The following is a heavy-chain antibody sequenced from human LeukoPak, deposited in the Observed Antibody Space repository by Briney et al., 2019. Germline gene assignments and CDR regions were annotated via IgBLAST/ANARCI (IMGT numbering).Heavy chain of an antibody. D-gene: IGHD4-17*01. J-gene: IGHJ6*03. CDR1: GYTFTGYY. CDR2: INPNSGGT. Sequence: ASVKVSCKASGYTFTGYYMHWVRQAPGQGLEWMGWINPNSGGTNYAQKFQGRVTMTRDTSISTAYMELSRLRSGDTAVYYCARSRVTTRPTTTRKNYYYYYYYMDVWGKGTTVTVSS. CDR3: ARSRVTTRPTTTRKNYYYYYYYMDV. V-gene: IGHV1-2*02.